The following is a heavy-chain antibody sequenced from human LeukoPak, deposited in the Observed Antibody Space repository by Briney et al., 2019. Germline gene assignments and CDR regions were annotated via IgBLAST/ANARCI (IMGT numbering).Heavy chain of an antibody. J-gene: IGHJ4*02. V-gene: IGHV1-69*06. CDR1: GYTFTSYY. Sequence: SVKVSCKASGYTFTSYYMHWVRQAPGQGLEWMGGIIPIFGTANYAQKFQGRVTITADKSTSTAYMELSSLRSEDTAVYYCARDFYDSSFDYWGQGTLVTVSS. CDR2: IIPIFGTA. CDR3: ARDFYDSSFDY. D-gene: IGHD3-22*01.